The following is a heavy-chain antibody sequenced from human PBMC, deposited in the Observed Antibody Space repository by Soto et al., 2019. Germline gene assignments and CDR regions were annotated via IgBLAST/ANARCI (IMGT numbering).Heavy chain of an antibody. Sequence: QVQLVESGGGVVQPGRSLRLSCAASGFDFRRFGMHRVRQAPGKGLEWVALIWYDGSRQYYADSVKGRFTISRDNSKNTLFVQLNSLRAEDTAVYYCAKGDGYNFGQCAHWGQGTLVTVSS. CDR2: IWYDGSRQ. CDR1: GFDFRRFG. CDR3: AKGDGYNFGQCAH. D-gene: IGHD5-18*01. V-gene: IGHV3-33*06. J-gene: IGHJ4*02.